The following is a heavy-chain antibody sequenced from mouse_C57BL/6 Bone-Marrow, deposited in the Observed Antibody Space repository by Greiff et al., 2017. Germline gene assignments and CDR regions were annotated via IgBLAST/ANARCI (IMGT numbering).Heavy chain of an antibody. CDR3: AREGYYYGSSRYYAMDY. J-gene: IGHJ4*01. D-gene: IGHD1-1*01. CDR1: GYSITSGYY. CDR2: ISYDGSN. Sequence: VQLKESGPGLVKPSQSLSLTCSVTGYSITSGYYWNWIRQFPGNKLEWMGYISYDGSNNYNPSLKNRISITRDTSKNQFFLKLNSVTTEDTATYYCAREGYYYGSSRYYAMDYWGQGTSVTVSS. V-gene: IGHV3-6*01.